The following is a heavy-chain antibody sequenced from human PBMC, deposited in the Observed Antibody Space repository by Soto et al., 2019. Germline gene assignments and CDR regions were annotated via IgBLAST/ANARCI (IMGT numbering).Heavy chain of an antibody. CDR1: GGSISSYY. J-gene: IGHJ6*02. CDR2: IYYSGST. Sequence: PSETLSLTCTVSGGSISSYYWSWIRQPPGKGLEWIGYIYYSGSTNYNPSLKSRVTISVDTSKNQFSLKLSSVTAADTAVYYCARATDSSSTRYGMDVWGQGTTVTVS. D-gene: IGHD6-13*01. CDR3: ARATDSSSTRYGMDV. V-gene: IGHV4-59*01.